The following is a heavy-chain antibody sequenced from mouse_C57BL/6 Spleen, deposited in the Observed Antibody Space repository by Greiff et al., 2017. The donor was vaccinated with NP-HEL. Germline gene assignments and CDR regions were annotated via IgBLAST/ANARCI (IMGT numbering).Heavy chain of an antibody. V-gene: IGHV14-4*01. D-gene: IGHD2-1*01. CDR2: IDPENGDT. Sequence: EVQLQQSGAELVRPGASVKLSCTASGFNIKDDYMHWVKQRPEQGLEWIGWIDPENGDTEYASKFQGKATITADTSSNTAYLQLSSLTSEDTAVYYCTSGNYVYYYAMDYWGQGTSVTVSS. CDR1: GFNIKDDY. CDR3: TSGNYVYYYAMDY. J-gene: IGHJ4*01.